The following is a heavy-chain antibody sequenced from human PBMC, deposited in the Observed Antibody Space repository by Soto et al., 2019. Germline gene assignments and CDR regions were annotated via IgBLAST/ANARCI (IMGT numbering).Heavy chain of an antibody. Sequence: QIQLVQSGAEVKKPGASVKVSCKASGYTFTSYGISWVRQAPGQGLEWMGWISAYNGNTNYAQKFQGRVTMTTDTSTSTAYLELRSLRSDDTAIYYCARFLRVTREDDYWGQGTLVTVSS. CDR2: ISAYNGNT. D-gene: IGHD4-17*01. CDR3: ARFLRVTREDDY. J-gene: IGHJ4*02. CDR1: GYTFTSYG. V-gene: IGHV1-18*01.